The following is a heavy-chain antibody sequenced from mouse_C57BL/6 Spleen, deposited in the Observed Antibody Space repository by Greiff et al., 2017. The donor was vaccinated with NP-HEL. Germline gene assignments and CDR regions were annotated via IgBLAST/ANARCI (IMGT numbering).Heavy chain of an antibody. V-gene: IGHV1-55*01. CDR2: IYPGSGST. Sequence: QVQLKQPGAELVKPGASVKMSCKASGYTFTSYWITWVKQRPGQGLEWIGDIYPGSGSTNYNEKFKSKATLTVDTSSSTAYMQLSSLTSEDSAVYYCAREGYGYNAMDYWGQGTSVTVSS. CDR3: AREGYGYNAMDY. D-gene: IGHD2-10*02. J-gene: IGHJ4*01. CDR1: GYTFTSYW.